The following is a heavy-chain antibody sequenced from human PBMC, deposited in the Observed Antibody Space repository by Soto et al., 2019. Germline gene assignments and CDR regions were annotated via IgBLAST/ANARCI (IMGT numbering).Heavy chain of an antibody. CDR2: IIPIFGTA. V-gene: IGHV1-69*01. CDR3: ARDWGYSGSYLKSYNWFDP. D-gene: IGHD1-26*01. CDR1: GGTFSSYS. J-gene: IGHJ5*02. Sequence: QVQLVQSGAEVKKPGSSVKVSCKASGGTFSSYSISWVRQAPGQGLKWMGGIIPIFGTANYAQKFQGRVTITADESTSTAYMELSSLRSEDTAVYYCARDWGYSGSYLKSYNWFDPWGQGTLVTVSS.